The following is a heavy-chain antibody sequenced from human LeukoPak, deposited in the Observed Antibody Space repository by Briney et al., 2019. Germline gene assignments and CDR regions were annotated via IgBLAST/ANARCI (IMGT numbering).Heavy chain of an antibody. J-gene: IGHJ4*02. CDR1: GFRFSDYW. Sequence: GGSLRLSCAASGFRFSDYWMAWVRQAPGKGLDWVANIKQDGSEKSYADSVKGRFTIYRDNAMESLYLQTNSPRVEDTAVYYCARGQYCSSTSCWRFDYWGQGAQVTVSS. V-gene: IGHV3-7*01. CDR2: IKQDGSEK. CDR3: ARGQYCSSTSCWRFDY. D-gene: IGHD2-2*01.